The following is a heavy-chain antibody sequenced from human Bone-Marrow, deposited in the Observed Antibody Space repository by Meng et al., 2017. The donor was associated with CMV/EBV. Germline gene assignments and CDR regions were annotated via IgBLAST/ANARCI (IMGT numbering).Heavy chain of an antibody. CDR3: AVSAVAPASLDY. V-gene: IGHV3-72*01. J-gene: IGHJ4*02. Sequence: GGSRRPSCVASGSTLSDHYIDWVRQAPGKGLEWVGRSRNKPNSYTTEYAASVKGRLTTSRDDSKNSVLLQLSSLKTEDTAVYYCAVSAVAPASLDYWGQGTMVTVSS. CDR2: SRNKPNSYTT. D-gene: IGHD2-2*01. CDR1: GSTLSDHY.